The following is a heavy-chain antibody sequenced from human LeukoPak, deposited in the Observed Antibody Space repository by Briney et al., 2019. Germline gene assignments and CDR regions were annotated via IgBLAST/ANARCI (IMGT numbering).Heavy chain of an antibody. D-gene: IGHD3/OR15-3a*01. V-gene: IGHV1-8*01. CDR3: AKVGLGNTAIHI. Sequence: ASVKVSCKASGYTFPNYDINWVRQATGQGLEWLGWMNFNSGNTGYAQKFQGRVTMTRNTAISTIYMELSSLKSEDTAIYYCAKVGLGNTAIHIWGQGTMVTVSS. J-gene: IGHJ3*02. CDR2: MNFNSGNT. CDR1: GYTFPNYD.